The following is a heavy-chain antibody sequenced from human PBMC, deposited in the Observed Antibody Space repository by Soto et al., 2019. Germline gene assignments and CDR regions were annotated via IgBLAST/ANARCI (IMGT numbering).Heavy chain of an antibody. D-gene: IGHD2-15*01. CDR2: ISAYNGNT. Sequence: VASVKVSCKASGYTFTSYCISWVRQAPGQGLEWMGWISAYNGNTNYSQKLQGRVTITRDTSTSTAYMELSRLRSEDTAVYYCARAAVEARYCSGGSCLNWFDPWGQGTLVTVSS. CDR1: GYTFTSYC. CDR3: ARAAVEARYCSGGSCLNWFDP. V-gene: IGHV1-18*01. J-gene: IGHJ5*02.